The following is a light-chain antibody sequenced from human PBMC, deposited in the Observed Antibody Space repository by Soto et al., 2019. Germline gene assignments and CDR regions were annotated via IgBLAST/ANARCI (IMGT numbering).Light chain of an antibody. V-gene: IGKV3-15*01. CDR3: RQYNNWPAIT. Sequence: EIVLTQSPATLSVSPGERATLSCRASQSVSSNLAWYQQKPGQAPRLLIYGASTRATRIPVRFSGSGSGTEFTLTISSLQSEDFAVYYCRQYNNWPAITFGQGTRLEI. J-gene: IGKJ5*01. CDR1: QSVSSN. CDR2: GAS.